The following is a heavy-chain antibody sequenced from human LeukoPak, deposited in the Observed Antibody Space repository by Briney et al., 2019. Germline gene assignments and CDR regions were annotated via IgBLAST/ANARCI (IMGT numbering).Heavy chain of an antibody. CDR1: GFTFSIYG. J-gene: IGHJ4*02. CDR2: MSHDGTKK. CDR3: ARILDSAWGELGY. V-gene: IGHV3-30*03. D-gene: IGHD6-19*01. Sequence: GGSLRLSCAASGFTFSIYGMHWVRQAPGKGLEWVAAMSHDGTKKDYADSVKGRFTISRDNSKNTLHLQMNSLRAEDTAVYYCARILDSAWGELGYWGQGTLVTVSS.